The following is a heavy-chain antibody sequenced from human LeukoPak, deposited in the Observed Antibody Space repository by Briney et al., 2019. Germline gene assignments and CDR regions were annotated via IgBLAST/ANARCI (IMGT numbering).Heavy chain of an antibody. CDR1: GGSISSYY. V-gene: IGHV4-4*07. D-gene: IGHD6-13*01. Sequence: SETLSLTCTVSGGSISSYYWSWIRQPAGKGLEWIGRIYTSGSTNYSPSLKSRVTMSVDTSKNQFSLKLSSVTAADTAVYYCARGSSWSYYSYGMDVWGQGTTVTVSS. J-gene: IGHJ6*02. CDR3: ARGSSWSYYSYGMDV. CDR2: IYTSGST.